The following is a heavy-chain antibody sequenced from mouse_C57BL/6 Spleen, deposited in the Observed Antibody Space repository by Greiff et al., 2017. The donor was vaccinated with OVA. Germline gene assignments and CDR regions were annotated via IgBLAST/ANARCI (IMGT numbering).Heavy chain of an antibody. Sequence: VQLKQSGPGLVQPSQSLSITCTVSGFSLTSYGVHWVRQSPGKGLEWLGVIWSGGSTDYNAAFISRLSISKDNSKSQVFFKMNSLQADDTAIYYCARNSDGYYFDYWGQGTTLTVSS. V-gene: IGHV2-2*01. CDR2: IWSGGST. D-gene: IGHD2-3*01. J-gene: IGHJ2*01. CDR1: GFSLTSYG. CDR3: ARNSDGYYFDY.